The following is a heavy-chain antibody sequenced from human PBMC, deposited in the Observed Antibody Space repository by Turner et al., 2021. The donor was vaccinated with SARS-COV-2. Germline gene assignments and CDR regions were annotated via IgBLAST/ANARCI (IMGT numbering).Heavy chain of an antibody. CDR2: IYYSGST. D-gene: IGHD5-18*01. Sequence: QLQLQESGPGLGKTSETLSLTCTVSGGSISGSSYYWGWIRQPPGKGLEWIGNIYYSGSTYYNPSLKSRVTISVDTSKNQFSLKLSSVTAADTAVYYCARLMDTAMDYYGMDVWGQGTTVTVSS. CDR1: GGSISGSSYY. CDR3: ARLMDTAMDYYGMDV. J-gene: IGHJ6*02. V-gene: IGHV4-39*01.